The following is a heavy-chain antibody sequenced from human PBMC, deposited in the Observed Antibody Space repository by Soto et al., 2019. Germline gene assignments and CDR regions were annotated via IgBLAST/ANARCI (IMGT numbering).Heavy chain of an antibody. CDR1: GFTSRSYW. CDR2: IDGDGSST. V-gene: IGHV3-74*01. D-gene: IGHD2-8*02. Sequence: EVQLVESGGGLVQPGGSLRLSCAASGFTSRSYWMHWVRQAPGKGLVWVSRIDGDGSSTSYADSVKGRFTISRDNARNTQYLQMNSLRADDTAVYYCARVEIAGGRCFDYWGQGTLVTVSS. J-gene: IGHJ4*02. CDR3: ARVEIAGGRCFDY.